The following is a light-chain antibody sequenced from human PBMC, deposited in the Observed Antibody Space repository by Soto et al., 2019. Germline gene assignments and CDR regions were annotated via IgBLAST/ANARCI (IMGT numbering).Light chain of an antibody. CDR1: QSVSSY. J-gene: IGKJ4*01. CDR3: QQRSNWPST. CDR2: DAS. Sequence: EIVLTQSPATLSLSPGERATLSCRASQSVSSYLAWYQQKPGQAPRLLIYDASNRATGIPARFSGSGSVTDFALTISRLEPEDFAVYYCQQRSNWPSTFGGGTKVEIK. V-gene: IGKV3-11*01.